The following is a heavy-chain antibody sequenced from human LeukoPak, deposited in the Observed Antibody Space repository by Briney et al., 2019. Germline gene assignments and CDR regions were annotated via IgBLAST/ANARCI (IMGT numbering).Heavy chain of an antibody. Sequence: PGGSLRLSCAASGFTFSSYAMSWVRQAPGKGLEWVSAISGSGGSTYYADSVKGRFTISRDNSKNTLYLQMNSLRAEDTAVYYCARGDYDSSGYYFLTVYFWGQGTLVTVSS. CDR1: GFTFSSYA. D-gene: IGHD3-22*01. CDR2: ISGSGGST. J-gene: IGHJ4*02. V-gene: IGHV3-23*01. CDR3: ARGDYDSSGYYFLTVYF.